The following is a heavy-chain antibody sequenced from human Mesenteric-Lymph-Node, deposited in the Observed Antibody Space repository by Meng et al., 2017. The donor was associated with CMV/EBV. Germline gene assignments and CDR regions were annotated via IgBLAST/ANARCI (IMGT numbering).Heavy chain of an antibody. J-gene: IGHJ5*02. CDR2: MNPNSGNT. Sequence: ASVKVSCKASGYTFTSYGISWVRQAAGQGLEWVGWMNPNSGNTSYAQKFQGRVTMTRNTAMSIAYMELSSLRSEDTAVYYCARGLVYINWFDPWGQGTLVTVSS. CDR3: ARGLVYINWFDP. CDR1: GYTFTSYG. V-gene: IGHV1-8*02. D-gene: IGHD5/OR15-5a*01.